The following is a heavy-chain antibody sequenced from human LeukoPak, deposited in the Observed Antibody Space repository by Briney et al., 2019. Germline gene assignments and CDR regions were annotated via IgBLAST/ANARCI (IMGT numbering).Heavy chain of an antibody. Sequence: ASVKVSCKASGYTFTDYYMHWVRQAPGQGLEWMGIINPSGGSTSYAQKFQGRVTMTRDMSTSTVYMELSSLRSEDTAVYYCARDNGYSYGPVAYYFDYWGQGTLVTVSS. V-gene: IGHV1-46*01. J-gene: IGHJ4*02. CDR3: ARDNGYSYGPVAYYFDY. CDR2: INPSGGST. CDR1: GYTFTDYY. D-gene: IGHD5-18*01.